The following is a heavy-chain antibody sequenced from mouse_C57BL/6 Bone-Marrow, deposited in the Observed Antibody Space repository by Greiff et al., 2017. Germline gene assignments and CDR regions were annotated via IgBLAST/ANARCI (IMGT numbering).Heavy chain of an antibody. CDR3: ARTGSGSYNYFDY. J-gene: IGHJ2*01. Sequence: VQLQQSGPELVKPGASVKISCKASGYSFTGYYMNWVKQSPEKSLEWIGEINPSTGGTTYNQKFKAKATLTVDKSSSTAYMQLKSLTSEDSAVYYCARTGSGSYNYFDYWGQGTTLTVSS. V-gene: IGHV1-42*01. CDR2: INPSTGGT. CDR1: GYSFTGYY. D-gene: IGHD1-1*02.